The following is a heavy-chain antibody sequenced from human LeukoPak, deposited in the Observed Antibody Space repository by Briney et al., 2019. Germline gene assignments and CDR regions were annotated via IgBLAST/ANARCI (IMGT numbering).Heavy chain of an antibody. CDR3: ARASYSYDINGWVPFDY. D-gene: IGHD3-22*01. CDR1: GASISSYY. CDR2: ISYSGST. V-gene: IGHV4-59*08. J-gene: IGHJ4*02. Sequence: SETLSLTCTVSGASISSYYWSWIRQPPGKGLECIGYISYSGSTNFNPSLKSRVTISGDTSKNQFSLRLSSVTAADTAVYYCARASYSYDINGWVPFDYWGQGTLVTVSS.